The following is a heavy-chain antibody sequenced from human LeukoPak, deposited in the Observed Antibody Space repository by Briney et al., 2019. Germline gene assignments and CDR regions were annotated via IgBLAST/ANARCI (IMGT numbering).Heavy chain of an antibody. J-gene: IGHJ3*02. Sequence: GGCLRVSCAASGFAFSSYSMNWVCQAPGKGLEWVSYISSSSSTIYYADSVKGRFTISRDNAKNSLYLQMNSLRAEDTAVYYCARATGDGRHASDIWGQGTVVTVSS. CDR2: ISSSSSTI. D-gene: IGHD7-27*01. V-gene: IGHV3-48*04. CDR1: GFAFSSYS. CDR3: ARATGDGRHASDI.